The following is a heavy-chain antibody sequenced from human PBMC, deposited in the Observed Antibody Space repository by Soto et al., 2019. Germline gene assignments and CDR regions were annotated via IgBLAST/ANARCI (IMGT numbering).Heavy chain of an antibody. J-gene: IGHJ4*02. CDR3: AKEGLYKTLDY. CDR1: GFTFKSYG. V-gene: IGHV3-30*18. D-gene: IGHD1-1*01. Sequence: GGSLRLSCAASGFTFKSYGMHWVRQAPGKGLEWVAVISYDGNNKYYADSVKGRFTISRDIPKNTLYLQLNSLRAEDTAVYYCAKEGLYKTLDYWGQGTLVTISS. CDR2: ISYDGNNK.